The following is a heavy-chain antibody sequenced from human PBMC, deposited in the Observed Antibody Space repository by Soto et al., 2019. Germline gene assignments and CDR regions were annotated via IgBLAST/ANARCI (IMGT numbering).Heavy chain of an antibody. CDR1: GGSVSSGSYY. J-gene: IGHJ6*02. CDR2: IYYSGST. D-gene: IGHD2-8*01. V-gene: IGHV4-61*01. Sequence: SETLSLTCTVSGGSVSSGSYYWSWIRQPPGKGLEWIGYIYYSGSTNYNPSLKSRVTISVDTSKNQFSLKLSSVTAADTAVYYCARGYCTNGVCYDYYYYGMDVWGQGTTVT. CDR3: ARGYCTNGVCYDYYYYGMDV.